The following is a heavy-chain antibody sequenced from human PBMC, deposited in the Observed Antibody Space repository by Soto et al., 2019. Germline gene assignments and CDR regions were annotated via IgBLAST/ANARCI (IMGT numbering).Heavy chain of an antibody. CDR3: AKDIKCEDFTYGYFYYGMDV. CDR1: GFTFSTYA. Sequence: PGGSLRLSCATSGFTFSTYAISWVRQAPGKGLEWVSTISGNSEITYYADSVKGRFTISRDNSKNTLHLQMITLRPEDTAVYYCAKDIKCEDFTYGYFYYGMDVWGQGTTVTVSS. V-gene: IGHV3-23*01. J-gene: IGHJ6*02. D-gene: IGHD3-10*01. CDR2: ISGNSEIT.